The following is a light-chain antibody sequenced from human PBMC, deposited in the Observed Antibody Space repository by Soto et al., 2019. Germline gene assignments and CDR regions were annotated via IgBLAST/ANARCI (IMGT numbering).Light chain of an antibody. V-gene: IGLV1-51*01. CDR1: SSNIGNNY. CDR2: DNN. Sequence: QSVLTQPPSVSAAPGQKVTISCSGSSSNIGNNYVFWYQQHPGTAPKLLIYDNNKRPSGIPDRFSGSKSGTSATLGITGLQTGDEADYYCGTWDSSLSAVVFGGGTQLTVL. CDR3: GTWDSSLSAVV. J-gene: IGLJ2*01.